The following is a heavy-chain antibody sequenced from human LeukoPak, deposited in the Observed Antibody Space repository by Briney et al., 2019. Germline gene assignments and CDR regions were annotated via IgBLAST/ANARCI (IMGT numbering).Heavy chain of an antibody. J-gene: IGHJ4*02. CDR3: ARADVNFPAYTAFFDN. CDR1: GGSLRDYF. V-gene: IGHV4-34*01. D-gene: IGHD2-21*02. CDR2: ISYSGTT. Sequence: SETLSLTCAVSGGSLRDYFWNWIRQPPGKGLEWLGEISYSGTTNSNPSLRSRVAVSIDTSKNQFSLRLTSVTAADTAVYFCARADVNFPAYTAFFDNWGPEALVTVSA.